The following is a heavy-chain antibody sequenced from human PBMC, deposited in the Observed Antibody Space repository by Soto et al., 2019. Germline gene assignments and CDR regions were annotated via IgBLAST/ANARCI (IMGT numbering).Heavy chain of an antibody. J-gene: IGHJ6*02. CDR2: IGSSAKTI. CDR3: ARDRDSDTFFPYFYGMDV. V-gene: IGHV3-48*03. Sequence: GGSLRLSCAASGFTFSSYEMSWVRQAPGKGLEWVSYIGSSAKTIYYADFVKGRFTISRDSAKSSLYLQMNSLRAEDAAVYYCARDRDSDTFFPYFYGMDVWGQGTTVTVSS. CDR1: GFTFSSYE. D-gene: IGHD3-16*01.